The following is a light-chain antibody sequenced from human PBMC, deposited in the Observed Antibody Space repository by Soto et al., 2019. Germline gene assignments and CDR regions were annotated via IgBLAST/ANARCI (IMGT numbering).Light chain of an antibody. CDR2: GAS. CDR3: QHYNHWPQLS. V-gene: IGKV3-15*01. J-gene: IGKJ4*01. Sequence: EIVMTQSPATLSVSPGETATLSCRASQGISRTLAWYQHKPGQAPRLLFYGASTRATGVPARFSGSGSGTEFTLTISSLQSEDSGLYYCQHYNHWPQLSFGGGTKVEI. CDR1: QGISRT.